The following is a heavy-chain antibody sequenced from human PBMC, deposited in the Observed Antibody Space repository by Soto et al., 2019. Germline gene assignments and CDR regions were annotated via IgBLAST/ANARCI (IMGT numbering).Heavy chain of an antibody. CDR3: ARYRTGIILTGHHWFDP. J-gene: IGHJ5*02. CDR2: ISAYNGNT. Sequence: GASVKVSCKASGYTFTSYGISWVRQAPGQGLEWMGWISAYNGNTNYAQKLQGRVTMTTDTSTSTAYMELRSLRSDDTAVYYCARYRTGIILTGHHWFDPWGQGTLVTVSS. V-gene: IGHV1-18*01. D-gene: IGHD3-9*01. CDR1: GYTFTSYG.